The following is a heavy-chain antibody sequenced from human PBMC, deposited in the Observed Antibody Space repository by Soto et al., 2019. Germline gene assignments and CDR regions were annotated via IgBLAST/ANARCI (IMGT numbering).Heavy chain of an antibody. CDR3: ARDFLSVHLFLPIMGDSSGLGAFDI. D-gene: IGHD3-22*01. CDR1: GDSVSSNSAA. Sequence: PSQTLSLTCAISGDSVSSNSAAWNWIRQSPSRGLEWLGRTYYRSKWYNDYAVSVKSRITINPDTSKNQFSLQLNSATPEDTAVYYCARDFLSVHLFLPIMGDSSGLGAFDIWGQGTMVTVSS. CDR2: TYYRSKWYN. J-gene: IGHJ3*02. V-gene: IGHV6-1*01.